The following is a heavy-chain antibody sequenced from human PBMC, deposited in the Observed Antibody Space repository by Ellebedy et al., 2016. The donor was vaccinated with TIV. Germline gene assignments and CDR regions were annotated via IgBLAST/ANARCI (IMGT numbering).Heavy chain of an antibody. CDR2: INPSGGT. J-gene: IGHJ3*01. D-gene: IGHD3-10*01. CDR3: ARGRRFSASFHPMMSTFEV. V-gene: IGHV4-34*01. Sequence: SETLSLTXTLHGGSFLGYYWSWIRQSPGKGLQWIGEINPSGGTNYTTSLKSRLTMSIDTSKRQISLNLKSATAADTAVYYCARGRRFSASFHPMMSTFEVWGQGTTVTVS. CDR1: GGSFLGYY.